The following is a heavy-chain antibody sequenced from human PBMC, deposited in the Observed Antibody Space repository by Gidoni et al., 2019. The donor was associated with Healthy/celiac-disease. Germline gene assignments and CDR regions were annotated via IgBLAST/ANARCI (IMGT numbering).Heavy chain of an antibody. CDR1: GGSFSGYY. D-gene: IGHD3-22*01. CDR2: INHSGST. V-gene: IGHV4-34*01. Sequence: QVQLQQWGAGLLKPSETLSLTCAVYGGSFSGYYWSWIRQPPGKGLEWIGEINHSGSTNYNPSLKSRVTISVDTSKNQFSLKLSSVTAADTAVYYCAQVRRYYYDSSGSPSIRGYEFDPWGQGTLVTVSS. CDR3: AQVRRYYYDSSGSPSIRGYEFDP. J-gene: IGHJ5*02.